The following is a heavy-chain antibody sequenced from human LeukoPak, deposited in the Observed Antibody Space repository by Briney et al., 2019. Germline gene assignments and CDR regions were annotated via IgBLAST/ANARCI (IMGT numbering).Heavy chain of an antibody. CDR2: IYHSGST. J-gene: IGHJ4*02. V-gene: IGHV4-4*02. CDR1: GGSISSSNW. CDR3: ASPGYSYGISFDY. D-gene: IGHD5-18*01. Sequence: SETLSLTCAVSGGSISSSNWWSWVRQPPGKGLEWIGEIYHSGSTYYNPSLKSRVTISVDTSKNQFSLKLSSVTAADTAVYYCASPGYSYGISFDYWGQGTLVTVSS.